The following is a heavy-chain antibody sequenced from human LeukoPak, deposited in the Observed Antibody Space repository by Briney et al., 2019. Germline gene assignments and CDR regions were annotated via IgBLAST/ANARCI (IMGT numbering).Heavy chain of an antibody. Sequence: PSETLSLTCTVSGGSISSSSYYWGWIRQPPGKGQGWIGSIYYSGSTYYNPSLKSRVTISVDTSKNQFSLKLSSVTAADTAVYYCARHQDDSSGYYYTASFDYWGQGTLVTVSS. CDR2: IYYSGST. CDR3: ARHQDDSSGYYYTASFDY. D-gene: IGHD3-22*01. J-gene: IGHJ4*02. CDR1: GGSISSSSYY. V-gene: IGHV4-39*01.